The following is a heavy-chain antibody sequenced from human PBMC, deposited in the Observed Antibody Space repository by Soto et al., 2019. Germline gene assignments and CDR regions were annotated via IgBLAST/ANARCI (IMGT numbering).Heavy chain of an antibody. CDR3: AKGISDLDY. V-gene: IGHV3-23*01. D-gene: IGHD2-21*02. CDR2: ISGGGGSS. CDR1: GFTFSSYA. Sequence: PGGSLRLSCAASGFTFSSYAMSWVRQAPGKGLEWVSVISGGGGSSYYGDSVKGRFTISRDNSKNTLYLQMNSLRAEDTAVYYCAKGISDLDYWGQGTLVTVSS. J-gene: IGHJ4*02.